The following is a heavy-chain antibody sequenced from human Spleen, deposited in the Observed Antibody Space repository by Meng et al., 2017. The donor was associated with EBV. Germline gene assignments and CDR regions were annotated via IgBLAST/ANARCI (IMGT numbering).Heavy chain of an antibody. CDR2: ISHQGNT. J-gene: IGHJ4*02. V-gene: IGHV4-4*02. CDR1: GDSIITSTKW. D-gene: IGHD3-10*01. Sequence: VKMRGVGPVVEIPSEALSLPCAVSGDSIITSTKWCTCVSPPPGKGLGLVGEISHQGNTNYNQSLNGRAATSADKSKNFFFLSINSVPAADTSVYFCAMPLWFWIWPEDWGQGPLVTVSS. CDR3: AMPLWFWIWPED.